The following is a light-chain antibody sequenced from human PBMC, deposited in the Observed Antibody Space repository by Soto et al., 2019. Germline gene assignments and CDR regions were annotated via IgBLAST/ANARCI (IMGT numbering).Light chain of an antibody. J-gene: IGLJ2*01. CDR1: SSNIGLND. CDR2: DTN. Sequence: QSVLTQPPSASGTPGQTVTISCSGSSSNIGLNDVHWYRQLSGTAPQILIYDTNQQATGVPDRLSGSRSGTSASLAIHGLQSEDEADYHCAAWDDSLNGPVFGGGTKVTVL. CDR3: AAWDDSLNGPV. V-gene: IGLV1-44*01.